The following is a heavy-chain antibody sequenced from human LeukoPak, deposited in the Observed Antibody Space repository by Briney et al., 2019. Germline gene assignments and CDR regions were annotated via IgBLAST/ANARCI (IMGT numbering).Heavy chain of an antibody. CDR3: ARAGGSSWGLVGAFDI. D-gene: IGHD6-13*01. J-gene: IGHJ3*02. Sequence: SETLSLTCTVSGGSISSYYWSWIRQPPGKGLEWTGYIYYSGSTNYNPSLKSRVTISVDTSKNQFSLKLSSVTAADTAVYYCARAGGSSWGLVGAFDIWGQGTMVTVSS. CDR2: IYYSGST. V-gene: IGHV4-59*01. CDR1: GGSISSYY.